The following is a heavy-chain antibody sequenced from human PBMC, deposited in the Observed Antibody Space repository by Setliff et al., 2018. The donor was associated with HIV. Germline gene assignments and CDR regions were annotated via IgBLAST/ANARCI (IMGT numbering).Heavy chain of an antibody. J-gene: IGHJ4*02. CDR3: VRAGSYRFDY. CDR1: GFTFSSYW. CDR2: INTDGSVT. Sequence: GGSLRLSCTPSGFTFSSYWLHWVRQAPGKGLEWLSRINTDGSVTNSADSVKGRFIISRDNGKNTLYLQMNSLTAEDTALYYCVRAGSYRFDYWGQGTQVTVSS. V-gene: IGHV3-74*01. D-gene: IGHD3-10*01.